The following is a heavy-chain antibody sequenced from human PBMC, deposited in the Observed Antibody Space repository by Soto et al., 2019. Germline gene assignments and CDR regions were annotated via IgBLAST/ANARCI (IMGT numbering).Heavy chain of an antibody. CDR1: GVSLSTSGVG. J-gene: IGHJ4*02. CDR3: AHMRAATFDY. Sequence: QITLKESGPTLVKPTQTLTLTCNVSGVSLSTSGVGVGWIRQPPGKALEWLALIYWDDDKRSSPSLKSRLTIXXDTSKNQVVLTMTNMAPVDTATYYCAHMRAATFDYWGQGTLVTVSS. V-gene: IGHV2-5*02. CDR2: IYWDDDK. D-gene: IGHD2-15*01.